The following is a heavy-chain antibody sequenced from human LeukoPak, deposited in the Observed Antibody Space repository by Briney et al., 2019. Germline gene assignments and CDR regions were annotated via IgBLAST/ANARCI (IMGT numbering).Heavy chain of an antibody. CDR2: IYYSGST. V-gene: IGHV4-39*01. D-gene: IGHD3-10*01. Sequence: SETLSLTCTVSGGSISSSSYYWGWIRQPPGKGLEWIGSIYYSGSTYYNPSLKSRVTISVDTSKNQFSLKLSSVTAADTAVYYCARRGPYYYGSGSYYSKVFDYWGQGTLVIVSS. CDR1: GGSISSSSYY. J-gene: IGHJ4*02. CDR3: ARRGPYYYGSGSYYSKVFDY.